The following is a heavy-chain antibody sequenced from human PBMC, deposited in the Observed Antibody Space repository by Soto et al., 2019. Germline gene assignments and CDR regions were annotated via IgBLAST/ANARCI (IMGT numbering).Heavy chain of an antibody. CDR1: GFTFSSYG. CDR2: ISYDGSNK. V-gene: IGHV3-30*18. CDR3: AKDRRGSSPLITIFGVVRDNWFDP. J-gene: IGHJ5*02. D-gene: IGHD3-3*01. Sequence: HPGGSLRLSCAASGFTFSSYGMHWVRQAPGKGLEWVAVISYDGSNKYYADSVKGRFTISRDNSKNTLYLQMNSLRAEDTAVYYCAKDRRGSSPLITIFGVVRDNWFDPWGQGTLVTVSS.